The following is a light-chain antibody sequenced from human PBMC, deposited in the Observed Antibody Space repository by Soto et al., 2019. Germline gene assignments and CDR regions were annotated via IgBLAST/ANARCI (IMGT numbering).Light chain of an antibody. Sequence: DIQMTQSPSTLSASVGDRVTITCRASQSISSWLAWYQQRPREAPKLLIYGASSLESGVPSRFSGSGSGTEFTLTISSLQPTDFATCYCQQYATSSPTFGQGTKLEI. J-gene: IGKJ2*01. CDR2: GAS. CDR3: QQYATSSPT. CDR1: QSISSW. V-gene: IGKV1-5*01.